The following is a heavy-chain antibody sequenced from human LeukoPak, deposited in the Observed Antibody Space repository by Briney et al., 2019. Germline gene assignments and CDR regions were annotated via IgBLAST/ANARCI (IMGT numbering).Heavy chain of an antibody. CDR2: ISGSGGST. CDR1: GFTFSSYA. V-gene: IGHV3-23*01. Sequence: GGSLRLSCAASGFTFSSYAMSWVRQAPGKGLEWASAISGSGGSTYYADSVKGRFTISRDNSKSTLYLQMNSLRAEDTAVYYCAKDHSSSWNLHDAFDIWGQGTMVTVSS. D-gene: IGHD6-13*01. CDR3: AKDHSSSWNLHDAFDI. J-gene: IGHJ3*02.